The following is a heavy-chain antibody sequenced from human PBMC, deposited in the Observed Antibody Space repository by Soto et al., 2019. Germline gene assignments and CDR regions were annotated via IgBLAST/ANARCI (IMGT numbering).Heavy chain of an antibody. CDR1: GYKVSTWHNFTSYW. Sequence: PGESLKISCMGSGYKVSTWHNFTSYWIAWVRQMPGEGLEWMGRIDPSDSYTNYSPSFQGHVTISADKSISTAYLQWSSLKASDTAMYYCASLIVVVPAASYYYYYGMDVWGQGTTVTVSS. J-gene: IGHJ6*02. D-gene: IGHD2-2*01. V-gene: IGHV5-10-1*01. CDR3: ASLIVVVPAASYYYYYGMDV. CDR2: IDPSDSYT.